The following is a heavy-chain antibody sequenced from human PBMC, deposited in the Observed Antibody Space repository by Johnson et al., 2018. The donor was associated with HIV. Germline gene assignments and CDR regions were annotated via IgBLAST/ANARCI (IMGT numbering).Heavy chain of an antibody. Sequence: QVQLVESGGGVVQPGRSLRLSCEASGFTFSSYAMHWVRQAPGKGLEWVAVISYDGSNKYYADSVKGRFTISRDNSKNTLYLQMNSLRAEDTAVYYCARVYSSSSAHAFYFWGQGTMVTVSS. CDR3: ARVYSSSSAHAFYF. J-gene: IGHJ3*01. D-gene: IGHD6-6*01. CDR2: ISYDGSNK. CDR1: GFTFSSYA. V-gene: IGHV3-30*04.